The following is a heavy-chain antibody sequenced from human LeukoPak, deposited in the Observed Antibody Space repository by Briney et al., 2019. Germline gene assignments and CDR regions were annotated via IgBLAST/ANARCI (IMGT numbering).Heavy chain of an antibody. CDR1: GGSFSGYY. Sequence: SETLSLTCAVYGGSFSGYYWSWIRQPPGKGLEWIGEINYSGSTNYNPSLKSRVTISVDTSKNQLSLKLSSVTAADTAVYYCARGRPIYYYGSGSQLDYWGQGTLVTVSS. V-gene: IGHV4-34*01. CDR3: ARGRPIYYYGSGSQLDY. CDR2: INYSGST. D-gene: IGHD3-10*01. J-gene: IGHJ4*02.